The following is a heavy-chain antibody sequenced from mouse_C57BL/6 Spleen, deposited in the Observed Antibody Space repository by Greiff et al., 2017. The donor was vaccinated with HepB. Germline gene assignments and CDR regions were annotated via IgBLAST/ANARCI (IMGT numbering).Heavy chain of an antibody. V-gene: IGHV5-17*01. CDR2: ISSGSSTI. CDR3: ERPPYFDY. CDR1: GFTFSDYG. J-gene: IGHJ2*01. Sequence: DVMLVESGGGLVKPGGSLKLSCAASGFTFSDYGMHWVRQTPEKGLEWVAYISSGSSTIYYADTVKGRFTISRDNAKNTLFLQMTSLRSEDTAMYYCERPPYFDYWGQGTTLTVSS.